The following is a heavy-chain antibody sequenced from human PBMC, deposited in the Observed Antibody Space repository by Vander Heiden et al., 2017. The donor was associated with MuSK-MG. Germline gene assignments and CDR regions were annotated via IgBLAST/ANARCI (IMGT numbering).Heavy chain of an antibody. CDR2: ISGSGGTT. V-gene: IGHV3-23*01. Sequence: EVQLLDSGGGLVQPGGSLGLSCAASGFPFGSCAMTGVRQAPGKGLECVSTISGSGGTTSYAYSVKGRFTISRDNSKNTLYLQMNSLRAEDTAIYYCAKDVFGSSWYRGIDYWGQGTLVSDSS. J-gene: IGHJ4*02. D-gene: IGHD6-13*01. CDR1: GFPFGSCA. CDR3: AKDVFGSSWYRGIDY.